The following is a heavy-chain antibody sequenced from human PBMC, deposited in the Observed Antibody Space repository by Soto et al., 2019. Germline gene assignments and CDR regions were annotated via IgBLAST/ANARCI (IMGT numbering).Heavy chain of an antibody. CDR2: SA. CDR1: GGTFSIYT. V-gene: IGHV1-69*01. Sequence: QVQLVQSGAEVKKPGSSVKVSCKASGGTFSIYTISWVRQAPGQGLEWMGGSANSAQKFQGRLTVTADESTSTVYLELSSLTSEDTAVYCCAREGPPDIAWFDPWGQGTLVSVSS. D-gene: IGHD2-15*01. J-gene: IGHJ5*02. CDR3: AREGPPDIAWFDP.